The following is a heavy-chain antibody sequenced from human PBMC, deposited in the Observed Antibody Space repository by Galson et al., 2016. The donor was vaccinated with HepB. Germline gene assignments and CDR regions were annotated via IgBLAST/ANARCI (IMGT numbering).Heavy chain of an antibody. V-gene: IGHV3-23*01. D-gene: IGHD3-9*01. J-gene: IGHJ4*02. CDR3: ARLTLPGICCYFYY. CDR2: ISGSADHT. CDR1: GFSFGSFA. Sequence: SLRLSCAASGFSFGSFAMSWVRQAPGRGLEWIASISGSADHTYYADSVKGRFTISRDTYNTVYLQMNSLRAEDTAIYYCARLTLPGICCYFYYWGQGTLVTVS.